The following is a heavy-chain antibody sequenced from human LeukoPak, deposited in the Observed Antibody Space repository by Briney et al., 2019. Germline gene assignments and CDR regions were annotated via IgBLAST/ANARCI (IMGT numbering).Heavy chain of an antibody. J-gene: IGHJ2*01. CDR1: GFTFSNAW. D-gene: IGHD4-17*01. V-gene: IGHV3-15*01. CDR3: AGDYDHFDV. CDR2: IKTKSDGGTT. Sequence: GGSLRLSCAASGFTFSNAWMNWVRQAPGKGLEWVGRIKTKSDGGTTDYTAPVKGRFTISRDDSKNTLYLQMHSLKVEDTAMYYCAGDYDHFDVWGRGTLVTVSS.